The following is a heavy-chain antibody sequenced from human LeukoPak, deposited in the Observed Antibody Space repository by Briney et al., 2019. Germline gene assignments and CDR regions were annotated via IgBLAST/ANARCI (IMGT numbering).Heavy chain of an antibody. CDR1: GGSFSGYY. V-gene: IGHV4-34*01. Sequence: SETLSLTCAVYGGSFSGYYWGWNRQPPGKGLEWIGEINHSGSTNYNPSLKSRVTISVDTSKNQFSLKLSSVTAADTAVYYCARGIADYYDSSGYGLVDYWGQGTLVTVSS. CDR3: ARGIADYYDSSGYGLVDY. CDR2: INHSGST. J-gene: IGHJ4*02. D-gene: IGHD3-22*01.